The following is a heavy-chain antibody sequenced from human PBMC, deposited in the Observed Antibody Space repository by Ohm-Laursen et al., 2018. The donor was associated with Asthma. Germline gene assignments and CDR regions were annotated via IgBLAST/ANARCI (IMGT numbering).Heavy chain of an antibody. CDR2: LSLSGGST. D-gene: IGHD6-19*01. J-gene: IGHJ4*02. Sequence: SLRLSCAASGFTFSNYPMTWVRQAPGKGLEWVSALSLSGGSTFYADSVKGRFTISRDNSKNTLYLQMNSLRSEDTAVYYCAREDSSGYNFVLRYWGQGTLVSVSS. CDR3: AREDSSGYNFVLRY. V-gene: IGHV3-23*01. CDR1: GFTFSNYP.